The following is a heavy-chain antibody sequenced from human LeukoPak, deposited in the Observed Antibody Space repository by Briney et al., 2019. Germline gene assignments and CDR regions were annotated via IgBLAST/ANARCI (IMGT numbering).Heavy chain of an antibody. J-gene: IGHJ4*02. CDR2: ISSNGGST. Sequence: PGGSLRLTCAASGFTVSTNYMSWVRQAPGKGLEYVSAISSNGGSTYYANSVKGRFTISRDNSKNTLYLQMGSLRAEDMAVYYCARDGGYSYGYFDYWGQGTLVTVSS. V-gene: IGHV3-64*01. D-gene: IGHD5-18*01. CDR3: ARDGGYSYGYFDY. CDR1: GFTVSTNY.